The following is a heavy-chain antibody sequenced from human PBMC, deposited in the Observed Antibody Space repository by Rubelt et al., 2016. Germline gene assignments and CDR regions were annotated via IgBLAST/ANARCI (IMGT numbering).Heavy chain of an antibody. CDR3: ARGCGGNYFDP. Sequence: QVTLRESGPALVTPTQTLTLTCTFSGFSLTAGGECVNWIRQPPVKALDWLALLDWDDDKYFSTSLEARLTISRETAKNQVVLTLTNMDPVDTGTDYCARGCGGNYFDPWGQGILVTVSS. CDR1: GFSLTAGGEC. D-gene: IGHD2-21*01. J-gene: IGHJ5*02. CDR2: LDWDDDK. V-gene: IGHV2-70*01.